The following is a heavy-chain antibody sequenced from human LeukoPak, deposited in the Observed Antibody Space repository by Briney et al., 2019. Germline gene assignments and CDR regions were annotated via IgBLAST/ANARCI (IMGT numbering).Heavy chain of an antibody. V-gene: IGHV3-9*01. CDR3: AKDSSSWPKNFDY. D-gene: IGHD6-13*01. CDR2: ISWNSGSI. Sequence: GRSLRLSCAASGFTFDDYAMHWVRQAPGKGLEWVSGISWNSGSIGYADSVKGRFTISRDNAKNSLYLQMNSLRAEDTALYYCAKDSSSWPKNFDYWGQGTLVTVSS. CDR1: GFTFDDYA. J-gene: IGHJ4*02.